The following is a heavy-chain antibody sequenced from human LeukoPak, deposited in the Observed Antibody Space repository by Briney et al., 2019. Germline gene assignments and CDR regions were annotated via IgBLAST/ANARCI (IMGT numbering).Heavy chain of an antibody. D-gene: IGHD6-19*01. CDR2: IYYSGST. Sequence: PSETLSLTCTVSGGSISSSSYYWGWIRQPPGKGLEWIGSIYYSGSTYYNPSLKSRVTISVDTSKNQFSLKLSSVTAADTAVYYCARLDPVADTYYYYMDVWGKGTTVTISS. CDR3: ARLDPVADTYYYYMDV. J-gene: IGHJ6*03. CDR1: GGSISSSSYY. V-gene: IGHV4-39*07.